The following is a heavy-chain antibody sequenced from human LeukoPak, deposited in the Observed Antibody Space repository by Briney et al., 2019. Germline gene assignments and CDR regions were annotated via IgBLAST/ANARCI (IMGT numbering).Heavy chain of an antibody. Sequence: SETLSLTCTVSGGSISRDYWGWIRQPPGKGLEWIGYIYYSGSTYYNPSLKSRVTISVDTSKNQFSLKLSSVTAADTAVYYCARDVRGVIGYWGQGTLVTVSS. CDR2: IYYSGST. CDR1: GGSISRDY. V-gene: IGHV4-30-4*01. CDR3: ARDVRGVIGY. D-gene: IGHD3-10*02. J-gene: IGHJ4*02.